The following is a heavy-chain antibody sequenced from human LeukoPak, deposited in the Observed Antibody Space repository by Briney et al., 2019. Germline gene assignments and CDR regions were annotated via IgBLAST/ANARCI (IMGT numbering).Heavy chain of an antibody. CDR3: ARDNGLRLFYWFDP. V-gene: IGHV4-59*01. CDR2: IYYSGST. D-gene: IGHD5-12*01. CDR1: GGSISSYY. Sequence: SETLSLTCTVSGGSISSYYWSWIRQPPGKGLEWIGYIYYSGSTNYNPSRKSRVTISVDTSKNQFSLKLSSVTAADTAVYYCARDNGLRLFYWFDPWGQGTLVTVSS. J-gene: IGHJ5*02.